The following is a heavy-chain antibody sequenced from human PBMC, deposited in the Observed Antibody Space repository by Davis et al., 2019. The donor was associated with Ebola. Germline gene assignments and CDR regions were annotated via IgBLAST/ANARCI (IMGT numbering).Heavy chain of an antibody. CDR3: ARRIRVTTVTTHGMDV. CDR1: GVTSSSYW. V-gene: IGHV3-74*01. CDR2: INSNGSGA. D-gene: IGHD4-17*01. Sequence: GESLKISCAASGVTSSSYWMHWVRRSPGKGLVWVSRINSNGSGATYADSVKGRFTISRDNAKNTLYLQMNSLRAEDTAVYYCARRIRVTTVTTHGMDVWGQGTTVTVSS. J-gene: IGHJ6*02.